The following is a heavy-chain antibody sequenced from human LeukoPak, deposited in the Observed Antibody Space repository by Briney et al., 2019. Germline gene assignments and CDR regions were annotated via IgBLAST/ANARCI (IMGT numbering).Heavy chain of an antibody. J-gene: IGHJ5*02. D-gene: IGHD2-8*02. Sequence: PSETLSLTCAVYGGSFSGYYWSWIRQPPGKGLEWIGEINHSGSTNYNPSLKSRVTISVDTSKNQFPLKLSSVTAADTAVYYCARGTGGNWFDPWGQGTLVTVSS. CDR1: GGSFSGYY. CDR3: ARGTGGNWFDP. CDR2: INHSGST. V-gene: IGHV4-34*01.